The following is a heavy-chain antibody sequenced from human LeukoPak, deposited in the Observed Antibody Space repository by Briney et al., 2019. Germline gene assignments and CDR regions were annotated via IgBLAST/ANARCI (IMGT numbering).Heavy chain of an antibody. D-gene: IGHD7-27*01. V-gene: IGHV3-30-3*01. CDR3: ARETGDSNFDY. Sequence: PGGSLRLSCAASGFTFSSYAMHWVRQAPGKGLEWVAVISYDGSNKYYADSVKGRFTISRDNSKNTLYLQMNSLRAEDTAVYYCARETGDSNFDYWGQGTLVTVSS. J-gene: IGHJ4*02. CDR2: ISYDGSNK. CDR1: GFTFSSYA.